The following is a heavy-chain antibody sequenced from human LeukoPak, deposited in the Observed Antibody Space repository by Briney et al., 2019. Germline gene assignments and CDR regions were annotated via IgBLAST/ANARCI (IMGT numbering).Heavy chain of an antibody. CDR2: ILSSDNTI. D-gene: IGHD3-10*01. CDR1: GFTLSDYY. V-gene: IGHV3-11*01. CDR3: ARRGSVSYYNNWFDP. J-gene: IGHJ5*02. Sequence: GGSLTLSCAASGFTLSDYYMSWIRPARGGSVEWVSYILSSDNTIHYAPSETSRFTITRDHDKNPLYPQLNNLSAQDPVVYYGARRGSVSYYNNWFDPWGQGTLVTVSS.